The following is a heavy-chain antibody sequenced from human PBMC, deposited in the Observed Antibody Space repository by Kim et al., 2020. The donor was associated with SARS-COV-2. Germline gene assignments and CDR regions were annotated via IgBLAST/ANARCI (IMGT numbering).Heavy chain of an antibody. V-gene: IGHV5-51*01. CDR3: ARHMGDWRYKIKVLSELKTADYYYALDV. CDR1: EYFFTNYW. D-gene: IGHD1-20*01. Sequence: GESLKISCEASEYFFTNYWIGWVRQMPGKGLEWMGIINPGDSETRYIPSFQGQVTISADKSISTAYLQWSSLKASDTAIYYCARHMGDWRYKIKVLSELKTADYYYALDVWGQGTTVTVS. CDR2: INPGDSET. J-gene: IGHJ6*02.